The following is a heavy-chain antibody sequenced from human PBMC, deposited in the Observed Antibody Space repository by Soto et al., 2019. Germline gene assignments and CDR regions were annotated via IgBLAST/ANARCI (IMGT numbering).Heavy chain of an antibody. D-gene: IGHD6-13*01. CDR2: IYHSGSI. Sequence: SETLSLTCAASGGSISSGGYSWSWLRQPPGKGLEWIGYIYHSGSIYYNPSPKSRVTISVDRSKNQFSLKLSSVTAADTAVYYWARGGQQLAHRGVYYFDYWGQGTRVTVSS. CDR3: ARGGQQLAHRGVYYFDY. J-gene: IGHJ4*02. CDR1: GGSISSGGYS. V-gene: IGHV4-30-2*01.